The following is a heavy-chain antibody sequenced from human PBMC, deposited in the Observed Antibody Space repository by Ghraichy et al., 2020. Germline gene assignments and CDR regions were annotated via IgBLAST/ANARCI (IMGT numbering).Heavy chain of an antibody. CDR3: ARGWKIGVVPAATNWFDP. Sequence: SQTLSLTCAVYGGSFSGYYWSWIRQPPGKGLEWIGEINHSGSTNYNPSLKSRVTISVDTSKNQFSLKLSSVTAADTAVYYCARGWKIGVVPAATNWFDPRGQGTLVTVSS. J-gene: IGHJ5*02. D-gene: IGHD2-2*01. V-gene: IGHV4-34*01. CDR2: INHSGST. CDR1: GGSFSGYY.